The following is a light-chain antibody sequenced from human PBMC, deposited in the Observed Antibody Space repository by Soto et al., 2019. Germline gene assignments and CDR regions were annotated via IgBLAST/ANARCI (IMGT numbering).Light chain of an antibody. J-gene: IGKJ1*01. CDR1: QSVPKNY. CDR2: GPS. V-gene: IGKV3-20*01. Sequence: DIVLTQSPGTLYLSPGERATLSCRASQSVPKNYLAWYQHKPGQAPRLLIHGPSSRATGIPDRFSGSGSGTDFTLSISRLQPEDFAVYYCHQYATSPQTFRQGTKVEIK. CDR3: HQYATSPQT.